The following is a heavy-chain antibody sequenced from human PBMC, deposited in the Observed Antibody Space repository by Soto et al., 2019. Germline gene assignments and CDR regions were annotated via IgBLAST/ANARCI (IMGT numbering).Heavy chain of an antibody. CDR2: IIPIFGTA. Sequence: GASVKVSCKASGGTFSSYAISWVRQAPGQGLEWMGGIIPIFGTANYAQKFQGRVTITADESTSTAYMELSSLRSEDTAVYYCASPKHHGERTFDYWGQGTLGTVSS. J-gene: IGHJ4*02. D-gene: IGHD4-17*01. CDR1: GGTFSSYA. CDR3: ASPKHHGERTFDY. V-gene: IGHV1-69*13.